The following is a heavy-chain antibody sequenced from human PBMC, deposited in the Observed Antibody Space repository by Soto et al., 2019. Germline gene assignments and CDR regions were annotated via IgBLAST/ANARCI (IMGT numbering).Heavy chain of an antibody. D-gene: IGHD2-21*02. J-gene: IGHJ6*02. CDR1: GGSFSGYY. CDR2: INHSGST. Sequence: SETLSLTCAVYGGSFSGYYWSWIRQPPGKGLECIGEINHSGSTNYNPSLKSRVTISVDTSKNQFSLKLSSVTAADTAVYYCARGIPRGGGNFLDYYGMDVWGQGTTVTVSS. CDR3: ARGIPRGGGNFLDYYGMDV. V-gene: IGHV4-34*01.